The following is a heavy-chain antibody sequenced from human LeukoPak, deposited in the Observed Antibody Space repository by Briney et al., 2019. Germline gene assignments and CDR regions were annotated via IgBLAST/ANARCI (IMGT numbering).Heavy chain of an antibody. J-gene: IGHJ6*02. Sequence: SCKASGYTFTSYGISWVRQAPGKGLEWVSLISYDGGNQKYADSVKGRFTISRDNSKNTVYLQLNSLRAEDTAVYYCAKDRRMMSAYYGMDVWGQGTTVIVSS. CDR2: ISYDGGNQ. CDR1: GYTFTSYG. V-gene: IGHV3-30*18. D-gene: IGHD3-16*01. CDR3: AKDRRMMSAYYGMDV.